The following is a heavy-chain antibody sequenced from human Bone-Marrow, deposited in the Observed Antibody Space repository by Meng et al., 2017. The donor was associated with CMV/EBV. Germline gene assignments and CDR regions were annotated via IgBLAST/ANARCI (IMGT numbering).Heavy chain of an antibody. J-gene: IGHJ4*02. D-gene: IGHD6-13*01. V-gene: IGHV3-15*01. CDR1: GFTFSNAW. CDR2: IKSKTDGGTT. CDR3: TTDKGSSSSDFDY. Sequence: GGSLRLSCAVSGFTFSNAWMSWVRQAPGKGLEWVGRIKSKTDGGTTDYAAPMKGRFTIPRDDPKNTLYLQMNSLKTEDTAVYYCTTDKGSSSSDFDYWGQGTLVTVSS.